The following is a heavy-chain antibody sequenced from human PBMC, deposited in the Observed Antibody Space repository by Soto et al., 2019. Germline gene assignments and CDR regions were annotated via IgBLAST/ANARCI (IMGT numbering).Heavy chain of an antibody. V-gene: IGHV4-30-2*01. CDR2: MYHSGST. Sequence: PLEILSLTYAVSGGSIRSGGYPRSWIRQPPGKGLEWIGYMYHSGSTYYNPSLKSRVTISIDRSKNQFSLKLSSVTAAVAAVYYCITDGPDGRAYWGQGPQVTVSS. J-gene: IGHJ4*02. CDR3: ITDGPDGRAY. CDR1: GGSIRSGGYP.